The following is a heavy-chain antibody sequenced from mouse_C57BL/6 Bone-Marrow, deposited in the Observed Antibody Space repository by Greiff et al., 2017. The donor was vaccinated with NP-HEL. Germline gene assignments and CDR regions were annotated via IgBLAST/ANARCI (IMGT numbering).Heavy chain of an antibody. J-gene: IGHJ4*01. Sequence: VQLKQSGPELVKPGASVKMSCKASGYTFTDYNMHWVKQSHGKSLEWIGYINPNNGGTSYNQKFKGKATLTVNKSSSTAYMELRSLTSEDSAVYYCARLGLQTRAMDYWGQGTSVTVSS. D-gene: IGHD2-4*01. CDR2: INPNNGGT. CDR1: GYTFTDYN. CDR3: ARLGLQTRAMDY. V-gene: IGHV1-22*01.